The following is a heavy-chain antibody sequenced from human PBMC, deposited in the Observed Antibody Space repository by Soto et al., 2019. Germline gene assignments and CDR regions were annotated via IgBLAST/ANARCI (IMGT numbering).Heavy chain of an antibody. J-gene: IGHJ4*02. V-gene: IGHV1-69*01. CDR1: GGTFSSYA. D-gene: IGHD2-15*01. Sequence: QVQMVQSGAEVKKPGSSVKVSCKASGGTFSSYAISWVRQAPGQGLEWMGGIIPIFGTANYAQKFQGRVTITADESTSTAYMELSSLRSEDTAVYYCAISGARTKVTYTNFDYWGQGTLVTVSS. CDR2: IIPIFGTA. CDR3: AISGARTKVTYTNFDY.